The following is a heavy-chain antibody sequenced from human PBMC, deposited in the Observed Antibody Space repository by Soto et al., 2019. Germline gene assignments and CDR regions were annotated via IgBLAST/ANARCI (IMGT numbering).Heavy chain of an antibody. CDR2: INHSGST. CDR3: VRDGYHFGSFDH. D-gene: IGHD3-16*01. V-gene: IGHV4-34*01. J-gene: IGHJ4*02. CDR1: GGSLSGNY. Sequence: SETLCLTCAVYGGSLSGNYWSWIRQPPGKGLEWIGEINHSGSTNYNPSLKSRVTISVDTSKNQFSLNLSSVTAADTAVYYCVRDGYHFGSFDHWGPGTLVT.